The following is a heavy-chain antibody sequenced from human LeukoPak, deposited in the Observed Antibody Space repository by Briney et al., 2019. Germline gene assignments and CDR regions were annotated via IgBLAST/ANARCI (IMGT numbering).Heavy chain of an antibody. Sequence: TLSLTCTVSGDSITTGDYFWSWIRQPAGKALEWIGRISKSGSTNYNPSLKSRVTISVDTSKNQFSLKLISVTAADTAVYYCAKGAGPPWFDPWGQGTLVTVSS. D-gene: IGHD6-19*01. J-gene: IGHJ5*02. CDR3: AKGAGPPWFDP. V-gene: IGHV4-61*02. CDR2: ISKSGST. CDR1: GDSITTGDYF.